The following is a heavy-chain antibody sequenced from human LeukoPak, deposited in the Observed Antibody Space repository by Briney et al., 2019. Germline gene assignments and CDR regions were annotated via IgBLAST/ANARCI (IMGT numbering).Heavy chain of an antibody. CDR1: GFSVSDNY. CDR3: ARALLWFGESKRNHFDY. Sequence: GGSLRLSRATSGFSVSDNYMTWVRQAARKRLGWVSVIYRGGSTYYTDSVKGRFTISRDNSKNMVYLQMYSLRVEDTAVYYCARALLWFGESKRNHFDYWGQGTLVTVSS. V-gene: IGHV3-53*01. CDR2: IYRGGST. D-gene: IGHD3-10*01. J-gene: IGHJ4*02.